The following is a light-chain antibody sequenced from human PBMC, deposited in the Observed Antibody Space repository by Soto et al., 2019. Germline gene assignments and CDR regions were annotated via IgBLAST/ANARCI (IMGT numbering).Light chain of an antibody. V-gene: IGLV1-51*01. Sequence: QSVLTQPPSVSAAPGQTVTISCSGSRSNIGNNYVSWYQHLPGTAPKLLIYDNNNRPSGIPDRFSGSKSGTSATLGITGLQTGDEADYYCGTWDSSLSVVVFGGGTKVTVL. CDR1: RSNIGNNY. CDR3: GTWDSSLSVVV. J-gene: IGLJ2*01. CDR2: DNN.